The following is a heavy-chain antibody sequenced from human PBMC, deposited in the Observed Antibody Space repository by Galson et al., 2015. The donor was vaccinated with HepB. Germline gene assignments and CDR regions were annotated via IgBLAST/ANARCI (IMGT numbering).Heavy chain of an antibody. Sequence: SVKVSCKASGYTFTSYGISWVRQAPGQGLEWMGWISAYNGNTNYAQKLQGRVTMTTDTSTSTAYMELRSLRSDDTAVYYCARSNPLQSSPTYYFDYWGQGTLVTVSS. CDR1: GYTFTSYG. D-gene: IGHD4-11*01. CDR3: ARSNPLQSSPTYYFDY. V-gene: IGHV1-18*04. J-gene: IGHJ4*02. CDR2: ISAYNGNT.